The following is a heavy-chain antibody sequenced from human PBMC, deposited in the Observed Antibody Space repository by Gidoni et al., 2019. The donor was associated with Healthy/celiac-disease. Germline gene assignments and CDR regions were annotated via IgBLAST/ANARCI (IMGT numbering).Heavy chain of an antibody. J-gene: IGHJ3*02. Sequence: QVQLQQWGAGLLKPSETLSLTCAVYGGSFSGYYWSWIRQPPGKGLEWIGEINHSGSTNYNPSLKSRVTISVDTSKNQFSLKLSSVTAADTAVYYCASLKKRSGGSLLTSGAFDIWGQGTMVTVSS. D-gene: IGHD2-15*01. CDR3: ASLKKRSGGSLLTSGAFDI. V-gene: IGHV4-34*01. CDR2: INHSGST. CDR1: GGSFSGYY.